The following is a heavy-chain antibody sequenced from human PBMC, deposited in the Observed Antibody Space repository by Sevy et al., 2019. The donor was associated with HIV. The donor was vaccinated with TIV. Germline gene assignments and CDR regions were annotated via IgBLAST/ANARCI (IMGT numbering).Heavy chain of an antibody. CDR2: INPNSGGT. D-gene: IGHD2-2*01. CDR1: GYTFTGYY. CDR3: ARDPYCSSTSCYEYYYYGMDV. V-gene: IGHV1-2*06. J-gene: IGHJ6*02. Sequence: ASVKVSCKASGYTFTGYYMHWVRQAPGQGLEWMGRINPNSGGTNYAQKFQGRVTMTRDTSISTAYRELSRLRSDDTAVYYCARDPYCSSTSCYEYYYYGMDVWGQGTTVTVSS.